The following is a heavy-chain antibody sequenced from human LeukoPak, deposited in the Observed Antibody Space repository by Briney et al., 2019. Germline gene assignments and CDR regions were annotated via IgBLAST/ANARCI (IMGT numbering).Heavy chain of an antibody. J-gene: IGHJ4*02. CDR2: ISSSSSYI. D-gene: IGHD2-2*01. CDR1: GFTFSSYS. CDR3: ARGCGRASCPYFFDY. Sequence: PGGSLRLSCAASGFTFSSYSMNWVRQAPGKGLEWVSSISSSSSYIYYADSVRGRFTISRDNAQNSLFLQMISLRVEDTAIYYCARGCGRASCPYFFDYWGQGALVTVSS. V-gene: IGHV3-21*04.